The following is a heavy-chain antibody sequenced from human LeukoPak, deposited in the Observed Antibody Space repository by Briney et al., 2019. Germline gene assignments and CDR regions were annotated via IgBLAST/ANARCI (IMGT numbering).Heavy chain of an antibody. CDR2: IYYSGST. D-gene: IGHD5-18*01. Sequence: PSETLSLTCTVSGGSISSSSYYWGWIRQPPGKGLEWIGSIYYSGSTYYNPYLKSRVTISVDTSKNQFSLKLSSVTAADTAVYYCERRGGHSYGYIPLDYWGQGTLVTVSS. V-gene: IGHV4-39*01. CDR1: GGSISSSSYY. CDR3: ERRGGHSYGYIPLDY. J-gene: IGHJ4*02.